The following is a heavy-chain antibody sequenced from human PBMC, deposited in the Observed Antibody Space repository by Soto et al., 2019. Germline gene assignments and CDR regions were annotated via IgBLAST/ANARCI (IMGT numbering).Heavy chain of an antibody. Sequence: ASVKVSWKASGYTFTSYGISWVRQAPGQGLEWMGWISAYNGNTNYAQKLQGRVTMTTDTSTSTAYMELRSLHSDDTAVYYCATFTTGTIHFDYWGQGTQVTVSS. CDR3: ATFTTGTIHFDY. D-gene: IGHD1-1*01. CDR1: GYTFTSYG. J-gene: IGHJ4*02. CDR2: ISAYNGNT. V-gene: IGHV1-18*01.